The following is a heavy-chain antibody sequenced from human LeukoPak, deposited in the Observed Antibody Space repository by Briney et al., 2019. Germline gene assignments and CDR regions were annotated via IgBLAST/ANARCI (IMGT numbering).Heavy chain of an antibody. CDR3: ARGPSGSYSHFDY. V-gene: IGHV3-30-3*01. D-gene: IGHD1-26*01. Sequence: GGSLXXXXAASGFTFSSYAMHWVRQAPGKGLXGVAVISYDGSNKYYADSVKGRFTISRDNSKNTLYLQMNSLRAEDTAVYYCARGPSGSYSHFDYWGQGTLVTVSS. J-gene: IGHJ4*02. CDR2: ISYDGSNK. CDR1: GFTFSSYA.